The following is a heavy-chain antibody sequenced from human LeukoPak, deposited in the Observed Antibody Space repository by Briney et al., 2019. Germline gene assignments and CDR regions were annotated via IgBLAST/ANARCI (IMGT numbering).Heavy chain of an antibody. CDR3: TTEQQLVHHYYYYGMDV. CDR2: ISYDGSNK. CDR1: GFTFSSYA. J-gene: IGHJ6*02. D-gene: IGHD6-13*01. V-gene: IGHV3-30-3*01. Sequence: PGGSLRLSCAASGFTFSSYAMHWVRQAPGKGLEWVAVISYDGSNKYYADSVKGRFTISRDNSKNTLYLQMNSLKTEDTAVYYCTTEQQLVHHYYYYGMDVWGQGTTVTVSS.